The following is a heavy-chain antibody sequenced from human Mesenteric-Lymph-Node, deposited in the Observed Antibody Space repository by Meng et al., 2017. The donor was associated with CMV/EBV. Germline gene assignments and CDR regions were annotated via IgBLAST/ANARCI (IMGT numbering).Heavy chain of an antibody. V-gene: IGHV3-74*01. D-gene: IGHD2-2*02. Sequence: GGSLRLSCAASGFTFSSYWMHWVRQAPGKGLVWVSRINSDGSSTSYADSVKGRVTISRDNAKNTLYLQMNSLRAEDTAVYYCARVRCSSTSCYTDYYYYGMDVWGQGTTVTVSS. CDR3: ARVRCSSTSCYTDYYYYGMDV. CDR2: INSDGSST. J-gene: IGHJ6*02. CDR1: GFTFSSYW.